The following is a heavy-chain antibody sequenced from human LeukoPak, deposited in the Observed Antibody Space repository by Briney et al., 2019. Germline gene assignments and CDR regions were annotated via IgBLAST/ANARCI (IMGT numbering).Heavy chain of an antibody. CDR3: ARGRGRLVVVTAHDY. CDR1: GGTFSSYA. J-gene: IGHJ4*02. D-gene: IGHD2-21*02. V-gene: IGHV1-69*01. CDR2: IIPIFGTA. Sequence: SVKVSCKASGGTFSSYAISWVRQAPGQGLEWMGGIIPIFGTANYAQKFQGRVTITADESTSTAYMELSSLRSEDTAVYYCARGRGRLVVVTAHDYWGLGTLVTVSS.